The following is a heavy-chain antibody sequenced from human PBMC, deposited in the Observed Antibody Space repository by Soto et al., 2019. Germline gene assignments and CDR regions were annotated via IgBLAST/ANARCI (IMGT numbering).Heavy chain of an antibody. V-gene: IGHV4-39*01. D-gene: IGHD3-10*01. Sequence: SETLSLTCPVSGSSISSSSYYWVWIRQPPGKGLEWIGSIYYSGSTYYNPSLKSRVTISVDTSRNQFSLKLSSVTAADTAVYYAVRGVIIEGSWGYYYYGMDVWGQGTTVS. CDR1: GSSISSSSYY. CDR2: IYYSGST. CDR3: VRGVIIEGSWGYYYYGMDV. J-gene: IGHJ6*02.